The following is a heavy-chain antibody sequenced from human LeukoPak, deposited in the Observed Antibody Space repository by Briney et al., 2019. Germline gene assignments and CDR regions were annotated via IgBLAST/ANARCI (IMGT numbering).Heavy chain of an antibody. CDR3: ARDHSDGSGTK. V-gene: IGHV4-61*02. CDR1: GGSISSGSYY. D-gene: IGHD3-10*01. Sequence: PSQTLSLTCTVSGGSISSGSYYWSWIRQPAGKGLEWIGRIYTSGSTNYNPSLKSRVTISVDTSKNQFSLKLSSVTAADTAVYYCARDHSDGSGTKWGQGTLVTVSS. J-gene: IGHJ4*02. CDR2: IYTSGST.